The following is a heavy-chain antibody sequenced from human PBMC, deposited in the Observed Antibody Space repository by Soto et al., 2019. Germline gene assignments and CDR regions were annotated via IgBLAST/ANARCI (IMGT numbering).Heavy chain of an antibody. Sequence: SVKVSCXASGYSFTSYYMHWVRQAPGQGLEWMGIINPSGGSTSYAQKFQGRVTMTRDTSTSTVYMELSSLRSEDTAVYYCARDPEYSSSSTLFDYWGQGTLVTVSS. V-gene: IGHV1-46*01. D-gene: IGHD6-6*01. CDR1: GYSFTSYY. CDR3: ARDPEYSSSSTLFDY. J-gene: IGHJ4*02. CDR2: INPSGGST.